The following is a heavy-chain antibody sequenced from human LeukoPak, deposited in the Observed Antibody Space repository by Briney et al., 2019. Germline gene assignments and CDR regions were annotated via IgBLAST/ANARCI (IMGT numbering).Heavy chain of an antibody. CDR2: ISVGGGTT. CDR3: AKVSESSGWDNGFDP. J-gene: IGHJ5*02. V-gene: IGHV3-23*01. CDR1: GFTFSSYV. D-gene: IGHD6-25*01. Sequence: PGGSLRLSCAASGFTFSSYVMTWVRQAPGKGLEWASSISVGGGTTYYADSVKGRFTVSRDNSKNTLYLQMNSLRAEDTAVYYCAKVSESSGWDNGFDPWGQGTLVTVSS.